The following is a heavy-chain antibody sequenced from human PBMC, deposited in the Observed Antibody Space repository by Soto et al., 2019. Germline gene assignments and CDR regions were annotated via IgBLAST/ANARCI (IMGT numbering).Heavy chain of an antibody. CDR1: GGSFSGYY. CDR3: ARGPRVGYGDHYYYYYYYMDV. CDR2: INHSGST. D-gene: IGHD4-17*01. Sequence: SEALSLTCAVYGGSFSGYYWSWIRQPPGKGLEWIGEINHSGSTNHNPSLKSRVTISVDTSKNQFSLKLSSVTAADTAVYYCARGPRVGYGDHYYYYYYYMDVWGKGTTVTVSS. V-gene: IGHV4-34*01. J-gene: IGHJ6*03.